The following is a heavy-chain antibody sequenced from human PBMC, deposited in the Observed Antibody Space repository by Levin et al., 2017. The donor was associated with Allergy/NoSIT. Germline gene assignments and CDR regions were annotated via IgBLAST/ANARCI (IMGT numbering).Heavy chain of an antibody. D-gene: IGHD5-18*01. CDR3: ARTYTAMVTLFGY. Sequence: SETLSLTCTVSGGSISSSSYYWGWIRQPPGKGLEWIGSIYYSGSTYYNPSLKSRVTISVDTSKNQFSLKLSSVTAADTAVYYCARTYTAMVTLFGYWGQGTLVTVSS. J-gene: IGHJ4*02. V-gene: IGHV4-39*07. CDR2: IYYSGST. CDR1: GGSISSSSYY.